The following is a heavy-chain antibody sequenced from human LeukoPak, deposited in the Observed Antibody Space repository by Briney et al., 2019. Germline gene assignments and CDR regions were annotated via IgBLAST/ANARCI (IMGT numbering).Heavy chain of an antibody. CDR1: GYTLARYY. Sequence: ASVKVSCKASGYTLARYYMHWVRQAPGQGLEWMGMINPSGGDTTYAQKLQGRVTMTRDTSTSTVYMELSSLRSEDTAVYYCARDQGELWLVPYFDYWGQGTLVTVSS. CDR2: INPSGGDT. D-gene: IGHD6-19*01. J-gene: IGHJ4*02. V-gene: IGHV1-46*01. CDR3: ARDQGELWLVPYFDY.